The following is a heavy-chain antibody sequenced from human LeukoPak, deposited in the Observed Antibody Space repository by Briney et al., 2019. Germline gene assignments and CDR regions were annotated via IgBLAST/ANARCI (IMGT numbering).Heavy chain of an antibody. CDR3: AKSLGYCSSTSCYSHYFDY. V-gene: IGHV3-23*01. Sequence: GGSLRLSCAASGYTFSSYAMSWVRQAPGKGLEWVSAISGSGGSTYYADSVKGRFTISRDNSKNTLYLQMNSLRAEDTAVYYCAKSLGYCSSTSCYSHYFDYWGQGTLVTVSS. CDR1: GYTFSSYA. D-gene: IGHD2-2*01. J-gene: IGHJ4*02. CDR2: ISGSGGST.